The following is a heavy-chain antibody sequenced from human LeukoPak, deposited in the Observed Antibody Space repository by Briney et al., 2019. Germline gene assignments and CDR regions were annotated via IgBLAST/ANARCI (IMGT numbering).Heavy chain of an antibody. Sequence: ASVTVSCTASGYTFTSYGISWVRQAPGQGLEWMGWISAYNGNTNYAQKLQGRVTMTTDTSTSTAYMELRSLRSDDTAVYYCARFRDQKDYFDYWGQGTLVTVSS. J-gene: IGHJ4*02. D-gene: IGHD2-2*01. V-gene: IGHV1-18*01. CDR1: GYTFTSYG. CDR3: ARFRDQKDYFDY. CDR2: ISAYNGNT.